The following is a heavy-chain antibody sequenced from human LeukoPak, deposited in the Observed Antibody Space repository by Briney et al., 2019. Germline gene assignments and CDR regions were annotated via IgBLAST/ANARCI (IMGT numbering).Heavy chain of an antibody. CDR3: ASGCSGGSCYDAFDI. D-gene: IGHD2-15*01. V-gene: IGHV4-59*01. Sequence: SETLSLTCTVSGGSISSYYWSWIRQPPGKGLEWIGYIYYSGSTNYNPSLKSRVTISVDTSKNQFSLKLSSVTAADTAVYYCASGCSGGSCYDAFDIWGQGTMVTVSS. J-gene: IGHJ3*02. CDR1: GGSISSYY. CDR2: IYYSGST.